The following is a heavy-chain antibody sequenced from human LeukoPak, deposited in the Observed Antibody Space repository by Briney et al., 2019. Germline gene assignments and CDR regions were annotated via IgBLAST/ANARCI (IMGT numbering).Heavy chain of an antibody. V-gene: IGHV1-18*01. CDR3: AREYYDFWSGYYGSYFDY. CDR2: ISAYNGNT. CDR1: GYTFTSYG. J-gene: IGHJ4*02. D-gene: IGHD3-3*01. Sequence: ASVKVSCKASGYTFTSYGISWVRQAPGQGLEWMGWISAYNGNTNYAQKLQGRATMTTDTSTSTAYMELRSLRSDDTAVYYCAREYYDFWSGYYGSYFDYWGQGTLVTVSS.